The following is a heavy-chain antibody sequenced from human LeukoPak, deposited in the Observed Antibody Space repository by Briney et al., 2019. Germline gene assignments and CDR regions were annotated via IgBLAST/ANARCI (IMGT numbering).Heavy chain of an antibody. Sequence: ASVKVSCKVSGYTLTELSMHWVRQAPGKGLEWMGGFDPEDGETIYAQKFQGRVTMTEDTSTDTACMELSSLRSEDTAVYYCATRRYDFWSGYRRDWFDPWGQGTLVTVSS. V-gene: IGHV1-24*01. D-gene: IGHD3-3*01. CDR3: ATRRYDFWSGYRRDWFDP. J-gene: IGHJ5*02. CDR2: FDPEDGET. CDR1: GYTLTELS.